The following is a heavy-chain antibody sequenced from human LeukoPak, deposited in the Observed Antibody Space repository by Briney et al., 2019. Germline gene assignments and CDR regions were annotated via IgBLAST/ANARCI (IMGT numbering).Heavy chain of an antibody. D-gene: IGHD3-3*01. Sequence: RASVKVSCKASGYTFTSYDINWVRQATGQGLEWMGWMNPNSGNTGYAQKFQGRVTMTRNTSISTAYMELSSLRSEDTAVYYCARGYDFWSGYGMDVWGQGTTVTVSS. J-gene: IGHJ6*02. CDR3: ARGYDFWSGYGMDV. CDR2: MNPNSGNT. V-gene: IGHV1-8*01. CDR1: GYTFTSYD.